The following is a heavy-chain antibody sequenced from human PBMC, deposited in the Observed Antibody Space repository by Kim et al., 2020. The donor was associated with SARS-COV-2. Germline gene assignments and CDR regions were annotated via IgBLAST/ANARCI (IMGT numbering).Heavy chain of an antibody. J-gene: IGHJ4*02. CDR1: GGSISSSSYY. CDR3: ARYGVRSSSPAGLRY. D-gene: IGHD6-13*01. Sequence: SETLSLTCTVSGGSISSSSYYWGWIRQPPGKGLEWIGSIYYSGSTYYNPSLKSRVTISVDTSKNQFSLKLSSVTAADTAVYYCARYGVRSSSPAGLRYWGQGTLVTVSS. V-gene: IGHV4-39*01. CDR2: IYYSGST.